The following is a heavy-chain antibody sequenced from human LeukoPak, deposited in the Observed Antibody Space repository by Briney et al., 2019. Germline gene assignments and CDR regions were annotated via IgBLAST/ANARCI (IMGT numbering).Heavy chain of an antibody. V-gene: IGHV4-34*01. CDR2: INHSGYT. CDR1: GVPFSNYY. D-gene: IGHD6-19*01. J-gene: IGHJ4*02. Sequence: SETLSLTCGVSGVPFSNYYWSWVRQSPTQGLEWIGEINHSGYTNYNPSLKSRVTMSIDTSKNQFSLKLTSVTAADAGVYYCTRAVAGNPDWGQGTLVTVSS. CDR3: TRAVAGNPD.